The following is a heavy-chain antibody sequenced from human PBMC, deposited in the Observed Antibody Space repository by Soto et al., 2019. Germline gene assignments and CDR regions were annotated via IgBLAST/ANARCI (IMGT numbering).Heavy chain of an antibody. CDR1: GFTFSSYS. CDR2: ISSSSSYI. D-gene: IGHD1-1*01. Sequence: GGSLRLSCAASGFTFSSYSMNWVRQAPGKGLEWVSSISSSSSYIYYADSVKGRFTISRDNAKNPLYLQMNSLRAEDTAVYHCARGVTGTTEAFDIWGQGTMVTVSS. CDR3: ARGVTGTTEAFDI. J-gene: IGHJ3*02. V-gene: IGHV3-21*01.